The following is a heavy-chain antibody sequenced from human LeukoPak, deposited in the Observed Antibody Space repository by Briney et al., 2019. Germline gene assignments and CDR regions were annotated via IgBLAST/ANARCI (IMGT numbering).Heavy chain of an antibody. J-gene: IGHJ3*02. CDR3: AGAYCGGDCYSGRAFDI. V-gene: IGHV4-59*12. Sequence: ASETLSLTCTVSGGSISSYYWSWIRQPPGKGLEWIGYIYYSGSTNYNPSLKSRVTISVDKSKNQFSLKLSSVTAADTAVYYCAGAYCGGDCYSGRAFDIWGQGTMVTVSS. CDR1: GGSISSYY. D-gene: IGHD2-21*02. CDR2: IYYSGST.